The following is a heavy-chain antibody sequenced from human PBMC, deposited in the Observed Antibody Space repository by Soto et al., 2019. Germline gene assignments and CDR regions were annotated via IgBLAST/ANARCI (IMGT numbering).Heavy chain of an antibody. CDR3: ASAAVTGTAGLDF. CDR2: INPNSGGT. Sequence: ASVKVSCKASGYTFSGFYMHWVRQAPGQGLEWMGWINPNSGGTKSAEKFQGRVTMTRDTSISTAYMELSRLTSDDTAVYHCASAAVTGTAGLDFWGQGTQVTVSS. CDR1: GYTFSGFY. J-gene: IGHJ4*02. V-gene: IGHV1-2*02. D-gene: IGHD6-19*01.